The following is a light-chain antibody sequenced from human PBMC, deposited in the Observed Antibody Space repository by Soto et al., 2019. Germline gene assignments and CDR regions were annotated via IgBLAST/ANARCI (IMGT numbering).Light chain of an antibody. CDR3: NSYTSNNTYV. CDR2: EVS. V-gene: IGLV2-8*01. Sequence: QSVLTQPPSASGSPGQSVTISCTGTSGDVGAYDYVSWYQQHPGKAPKLMIYEVSKRPLGVPDRFSGSKSGDTASLTISGLRAEDEADYYCNSYTSNNTYVFGTGTKVTVL. CDR1: SGDVGAYDY. J-gene: IGLJ1*01.